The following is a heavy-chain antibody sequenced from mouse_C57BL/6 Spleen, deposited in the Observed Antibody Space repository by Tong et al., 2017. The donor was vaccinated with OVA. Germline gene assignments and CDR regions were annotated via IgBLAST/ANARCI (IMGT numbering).Heavy chain of an antibody. J-gene: IGHJ2*01. V-gene: IGHV1-53*01. Sequence: VQLQESGTELVKPGASVKLSCKASGYTFTSYWMHWVKQRPGQGLEWIGNINPSNGGTNYNEKFKSKATLTVDKSSSTAYMRLSSLTSEDSAFYYFARDYYGSSWGYYFDYWGQGTTLTVSS. D-gene: IGHD1-1*01. CDR2: INPSNGGT. CDR3: ARDYYGSSWGYYFDY. CDR1: GYTFTSYW.